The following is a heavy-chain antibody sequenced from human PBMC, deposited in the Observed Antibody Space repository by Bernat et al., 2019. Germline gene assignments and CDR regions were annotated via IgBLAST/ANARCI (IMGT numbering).Heavy chain of an antibody. V-gene: IGHV3-23*01. Sequence: EVQLLESGGGLVQPGGSLRLSCAASGFTFSNYAMSWVRQAAGKGLEWVSAIGGRGGSTYYADSVKGRFTISRDNSKNSLYLQMNSLRTEDTALYYCAKDGIVATMDYFDYWGQGTLVTVSS. D-gene: IGHD5-12*01. CDR2: IGGRGGST. CDR1: GFTFSNYA. J-gene: IGHJ4*02. CDR3: AKDGIVATMDYFDY.